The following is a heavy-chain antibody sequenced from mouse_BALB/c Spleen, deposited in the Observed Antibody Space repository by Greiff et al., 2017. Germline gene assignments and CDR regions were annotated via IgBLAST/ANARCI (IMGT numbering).Heavy chain of an antibody. CDR1: GYTFTSYV. CDR3: ERGGNYDWYVDV. Sequence: VQLQQSGPELVKPGASVKMSCKASGYTFTSYVMHWVKQKPGQGLEWIGYINPYNDGTKYNEKFKGQATLTSDKSSSTAYMELSSLTSEDSAVYDCERGGNYDWYVDVGGAGTRGTVST. V-gene: IGHV1-14*01. CDR2: INPYNDGT. J-gene: IGHJ1*01. D-gene: IGHD2-1*01.